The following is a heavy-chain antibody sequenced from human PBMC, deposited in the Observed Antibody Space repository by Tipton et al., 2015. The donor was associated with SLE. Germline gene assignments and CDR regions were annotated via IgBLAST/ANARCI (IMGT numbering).Heavy chain of an antibody. Sequence: TLSLTCTVSGGSISSYYWSWIRQPAGKGLEWIGRIYAGGSTNYNPSLKSRVTMSVDASKNQFFLKLSSVTAADTAVYYCARMLNGLNYYYYYMDVWGKGTTVTVSS. CDR3: ARMLNGLNYYYYYMDV. CDR2: IYAGGST. D-gene: IGHD2-8*01. J-gene: IGHJ6*03. V-gene: IGHV4-4*07. CDR1: GGSISSYY.